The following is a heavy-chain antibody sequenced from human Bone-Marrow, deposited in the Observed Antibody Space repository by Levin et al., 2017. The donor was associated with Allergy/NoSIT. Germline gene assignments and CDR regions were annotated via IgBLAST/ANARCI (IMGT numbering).Heavy chain of an antibody. CDR1: GFTFSSYW. V-gene: IGHV3-7*01. J-gene: IGHJ4*02. CDR2: IKQDGSEK. Sequence: GESLKISCAASGFTFSSYWMSWVRQAPGKGLEWVANIKQDGSEKYYVDSVKGRFTISRDNAKNSLYLQMNSLRAEDTAVYYCARVRIVVVITTTTYYFDYWGQGTLVTVSS. D-gene: IGHD3-22*01. CDR3: ARVRIVVVITTTTYYFDY.